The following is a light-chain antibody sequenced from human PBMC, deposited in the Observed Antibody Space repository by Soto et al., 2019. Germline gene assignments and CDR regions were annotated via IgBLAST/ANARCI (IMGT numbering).Light chain of an antibody. J-gene: IGKJ1*01. CDR3: QQRSNWPPAT. CDR1: QSVSSY. V-gene: IGKV3-11*01. CDR2: DAS. Sequence: EIVLRQSPDTLSLSPGERATLSCRASQSVSSYLAWYQQKPGQAPRLLIYDASNRATGIPARFSGSGSGTDFTLTISSLEPEDFAVYYCQQRSNWPPATFGQGTKVDIK.